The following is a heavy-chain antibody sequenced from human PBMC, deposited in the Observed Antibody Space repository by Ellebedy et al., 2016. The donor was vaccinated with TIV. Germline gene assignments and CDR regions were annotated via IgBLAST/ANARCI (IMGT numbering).Heavy chain of an antibody. D-gene: IGHD3-16*01. V-gene: IGHV3-49*04. CDR3: SRLPRDKSDDYPFDY. Sequence: PGGSLRLSCTTSGFSFGDYAMIWVRQAPGKGLEWVGFISSKRSGGRPEYAASVKGRFTISRDDSRSIAYLQMDSLKSEDTAVYFCSRLPRDKSDDYPFDYWGQGALVSVSS. CDR1: GFSFGDYA. CDR2: ISSKRSGGRP. J-gene: IGHJ4*02.